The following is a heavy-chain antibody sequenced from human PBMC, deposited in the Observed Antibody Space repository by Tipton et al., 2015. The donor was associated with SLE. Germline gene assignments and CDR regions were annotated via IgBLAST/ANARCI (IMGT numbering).Heavy chain of an antibody. V-gene: IGHV4-61*01. J-gene: IGHJ4*02. D-gene: IGHD5-24*01. CDR2: IYYSGST. CDR3: AREREGDGYNYYYFDY. CDR1: GGSISSGSYY. Sequence: TLSLTCTVSGGSISSGSYYWSWIRQPPGKGLEWIGYIYYSGSTNYNPSLKSRVTISVDTSKNQFSLKLSSVTAADTAVYYCAREREGDGYNYYYFDYWGQGTLVTVSS.